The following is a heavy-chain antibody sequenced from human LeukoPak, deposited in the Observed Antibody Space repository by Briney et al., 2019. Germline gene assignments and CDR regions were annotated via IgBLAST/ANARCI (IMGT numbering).Heavy chain of an antibody. J-gene: IGHJ4*02. V-gene: IGHV1-3*01. CDR1: GYTFTTYA. Sequence: ASVKDSCKACGYTFTTYAMHWVRQAPGKRLDWMAWTNGGNGNTKYSQKFQGRVIITRDTSASTVYMELSSLRSEDTAVYYCARGRVATIALSYWGQVTLVTVSS. D-gene: IGHD5-12*01. CDR3: ARGRVATIALSY. CDR2: TNGGNGNT.